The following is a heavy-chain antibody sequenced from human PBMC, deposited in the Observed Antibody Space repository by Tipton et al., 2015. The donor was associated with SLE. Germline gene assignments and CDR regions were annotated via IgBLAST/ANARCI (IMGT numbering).Heavy chain of an antibody. CDR2: AYYSGSS. J-gene: IGHJ4*02. CDR3: ARDRSSNWGLFDD. CDR1: GGSISSYY. V-gene: IGHV4-59*12. D-gene: IGHD7-27*01. Sequence: LRLSCTVSGGSISSYYWSWIRQPPGKGLEWIGCAYYSGSSYYNSSLKSRVTISVDTSKNLFSLRLSSVTAADTAVYYCARDRSSNWGLFDDWGQGTLVTVSS.